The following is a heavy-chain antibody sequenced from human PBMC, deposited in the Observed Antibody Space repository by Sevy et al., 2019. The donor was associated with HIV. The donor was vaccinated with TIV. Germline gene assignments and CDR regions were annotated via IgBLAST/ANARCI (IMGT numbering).Heavy chain of an antibody. D-gene: IGHD3-22*01. V-gene: IGHV3-48*03. CDR3: ARATYYYDTSGPYIFDF. CDR2: ITSSGSTK. CDR1: GFIFSNYE. J-gene: IGHJ4*02. Sequence: GGSLRLSCIASGFIFSNYEMNWVRQAPGKGLEWVSHITSSGSTKHYADSVKGRFTISRDNGKNSIYLQMNSLRAEDTAVYYCARATYYYDTSGPYIFDFWGQGTLVTVSS.